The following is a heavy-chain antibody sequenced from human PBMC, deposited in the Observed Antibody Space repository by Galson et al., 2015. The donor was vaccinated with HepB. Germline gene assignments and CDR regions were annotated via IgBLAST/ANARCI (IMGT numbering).Heavy chain of an antibody. J-gene: IGHJ4*02. CDR2: ISSDGSYK. V-gene: IGHV3-30*04. CDR1: GFTFSSYA. CDR3: ARDLPNSILDLDY. D-gene: IGHD4-23*01. Sequence: SLRLSCAASGFTFSSYAMHWVRQTPGKGLEWVAVISSDGSYKSYADSVKGRFTISRDNSKNTLYLQMSSLRPEDTAVFYCARDLPNSILDLDYWGQGTLVTVSS.